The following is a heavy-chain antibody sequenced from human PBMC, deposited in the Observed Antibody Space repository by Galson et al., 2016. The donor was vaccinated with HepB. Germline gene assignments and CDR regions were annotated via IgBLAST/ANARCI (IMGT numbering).Heavy chain of an antibody. Sequence: SLRLSCAASGFIFSTYGMHWVRQPPGKGLEWVAILWFDGSTAYYADSVKGRFAISRDNSKNTFYLQMNSLRAEDTAVYYCAKGTGSGYYHGYFQHWGQGTLVTVSS. CDR3: AKGTGSGYYHGYFQH. D-gene: IGHD3-22*01. CDR1: GFIFSTYG. J-gene: IGHJ1*01. CDR2: LWFDGSTA. V-gene: IGHV3-33*06.